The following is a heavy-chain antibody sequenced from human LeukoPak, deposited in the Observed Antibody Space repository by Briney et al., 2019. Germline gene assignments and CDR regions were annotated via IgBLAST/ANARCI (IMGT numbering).Heavy chain of an antibody. CDR3: ARDVGWLLNWFDP. D-gene: IGHD5-12*01. CDR1: GDSINNYY. CDR2: IYSSGRA. V-gene: IGHV4-4*07. J-gene: IGHJ5*02. Sequence: SETLSLTCTVSGDSINNYYWSWIRQPAGKGLEWIGHIYSSGRASYNSSLKSRVTMSVDTSKNQFSLRLSSVTSADTAVYYCARDVGWLLNWFDPWGQGTLVTVSS.